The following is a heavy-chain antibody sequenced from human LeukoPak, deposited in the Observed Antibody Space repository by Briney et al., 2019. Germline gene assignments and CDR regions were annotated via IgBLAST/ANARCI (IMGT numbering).Heavy chain of an antibody. Sequence: SETLSLTCTVSGDSVSSSTYYWDWIRQPPGKGLEWIGNICYSVSTYYNPSLKSRVTISVDTSKNQFSLKLSSVTAADTAVYYCARRPLRYFDWLPYYYYGMDVWGQGTTVTVSS. CDR1: GDSVSSSTYY. J-gene: IGHJ6*02. V-gene: IGHV4-39*01. CDR3: ARRPLRYFDWLPYYYYGMDV. CDR2: ICYSVST. D-gene: IGHD3-9*01.